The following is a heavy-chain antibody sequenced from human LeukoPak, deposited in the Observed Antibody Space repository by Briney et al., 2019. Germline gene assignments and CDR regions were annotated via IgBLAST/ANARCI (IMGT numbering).Heavy chain of an antibody. CDR2: IWYDGSNK. CDR1: GFTFSSYG. V-gene: IGHV3-33*01. Sequence: PGRSLRLSCAASGFTFSSYGMHWVRQAPGKGLEWVAVIWYDGSNKYYADSVKGRFTISRDNSKNTLYLQMNSLRAEDTAVYYCARAEGWYSGYDPPFDYWGQGTLVTVSS. CDR3: ARAEGWYSGYDPPFDY. J-gene: IGHJ4*02. D-gene: IGHD5-12*01.